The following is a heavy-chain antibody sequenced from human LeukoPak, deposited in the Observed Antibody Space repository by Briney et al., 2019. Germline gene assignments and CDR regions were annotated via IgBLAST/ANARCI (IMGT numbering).Heavy chain of an antibody. Sequence: SETLSLTCTVSGGSISSSSYYWGWIRQPPGKGLEWIGSMYYSGSTNYNPSIKSRVTISGDTSKNQFSLRLSSVTAEDTAVYYCARFYFHRGQQFRTAFDYWGQGTLVTVSS. CDR3: ARFYFHRGQQFRTAFDY. J-gene: IGHJ4*02. CDR1: GGSISSSSYY. CDR2: MYYSGST. V-gene: IGHV4-39*07. D-gene: IGHD6-13*01.